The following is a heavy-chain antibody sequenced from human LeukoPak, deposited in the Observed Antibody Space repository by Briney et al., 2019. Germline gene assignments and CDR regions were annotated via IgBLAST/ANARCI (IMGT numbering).Heavy chain of an antibody. J-gene: IGHJ6*03. CDR2: ISGKGDET. CDR1: GFNFWNFV. D-gene: IGHD1-7*01. CDR3: AKTQNWNYISYYYYYMDV. Sequence: PRGSLRLSCATSGFNFWNFVVNWVRHAPGKGLEWVSAISGKGDETYYRDSVKGRFTISKDSGDDTVYLEMNNLTVEDTAVYYCAKTQNWNYISYYYYYMDVWGKGTAVTVSS. V-gene: IGHV3-23*01.